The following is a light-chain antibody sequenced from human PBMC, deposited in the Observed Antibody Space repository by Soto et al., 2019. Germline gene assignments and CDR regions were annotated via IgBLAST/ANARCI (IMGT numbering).Light chain of an antibody. CDR2: DVS. V-gene: IGLV2-14*01. CDR3: TSYTSTSTLV. Sequence: QSALTQPASVSGSPGQSITIPCTGTSSDVGANDYVSWYQQHPGKAPKLMIYDVSYRPSGVSHRFSGSKSGNTASLTISGLQAEDEAGYYCTSYTSTSTLVFGGGTKLTVL. J-gene: IGLJ3*02. CDR1: SSDVGANDY.